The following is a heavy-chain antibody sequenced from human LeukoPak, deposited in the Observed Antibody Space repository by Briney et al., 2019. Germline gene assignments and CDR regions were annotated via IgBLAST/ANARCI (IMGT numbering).Heavy chain of an antibody. V-gene: IGHV1-58*02. CDR1: GFTFSSSA. J-gene: IGHJ4*02. Sequence: ASVKVSCKTSGFTFSSSAIQRVRQARGERLEWVGWIGVGNGNTNYAHKLQERVTITRDMSTSTANMELSSLRSEDTAVYYCAAELYRGGDCCHFDYWGQGTLVTVSS. CDR3: AAELYRGGDCCHFDY. D-gene: IGHD2-21*02. CDR2: IGVGNGNT.